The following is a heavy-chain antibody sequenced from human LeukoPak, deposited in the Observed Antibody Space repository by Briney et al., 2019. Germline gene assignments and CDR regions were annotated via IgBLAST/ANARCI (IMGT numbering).Heavy chain of an antibody. CDR3: VRDVGYTSGSYFDY. CDR1: GYTFNTYA. CDR2: INAAYGNT. V-gene: IGHV1-3*01. J-gene: IGHJ4*02. D-gene: IGHD6-19*01. Sequence: ASVKVSCKASGYTFNTYALHWVRQAPGERLEWMGWINAAYGNTRYSQKFEGRVTITRDTSASTAYMELSSLRPEDSAVYFCVRDVGYTSGSYFDYWGQGTLVTVSS.